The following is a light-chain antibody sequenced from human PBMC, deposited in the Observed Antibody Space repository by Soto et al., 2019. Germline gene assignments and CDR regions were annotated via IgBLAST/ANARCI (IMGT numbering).Light chain of an antibody. Sequence: EIVMTPSPATLSVSPVERSTLSCMASQSVSSNLAWYQQKPGQAPRLLIYGASSRATGIPVRFSGSGSGTEFTLTISSLQSEDFAVYYCQKYNNWPLNCGQGKRREIK. J-gene: IGKJ5*01. CDR2: GAS. CDR1: QSVSSN. V-gene: IGKV3-15*01. CDR3: QKYNNWPLN.